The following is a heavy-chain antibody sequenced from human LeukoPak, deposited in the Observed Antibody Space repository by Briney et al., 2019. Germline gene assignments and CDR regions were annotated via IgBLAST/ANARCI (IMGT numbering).Heavy chain of an antibody. V-gene: IGHV4-39*07. J-gene: IGHJ4*02. CDR1: GGSISSSSYY. CDR2: IYYSGST. CDR3: ARDLELSGSYASWDDY. Sequence: PSETLSLTCTVSGGSISSSSYYWGWIRQPPGKGLEWIGSIYYSGSTYYNPSLKSRVTISVDTSKNQFSLKLSSVTAADTAVYYCARDLELSGSYASWDDYWGQGTLVTVSS. D-gene: IGHD1-26*01.